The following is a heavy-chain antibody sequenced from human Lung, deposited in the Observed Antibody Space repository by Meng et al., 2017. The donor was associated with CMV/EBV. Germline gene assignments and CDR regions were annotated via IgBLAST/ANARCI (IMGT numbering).Heavy chain of an antibody. CDR2: IYPNTGGA. V-gene: IGHV1-2*02. CDR1: GYTFTGYY. D-gene: IGHD6-19*01. J-gene: IGHJ4*02. CDR3: ARVIAVAGTASFDY. Sequence: ASVKVSCKASGYTFTGYYIHWVRQAPGQGLEWMGCIYPNTGGAKYAQKFQGRVTMTRDTSISTAYMELSSLRSDDTAVYYCARVIAVAGTASFDYWGQGTXVTVSS.